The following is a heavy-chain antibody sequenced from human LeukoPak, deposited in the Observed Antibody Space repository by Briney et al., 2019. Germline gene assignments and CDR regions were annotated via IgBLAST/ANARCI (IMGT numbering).Heavy chain of an antibody. CDR3: ARDYYYDSSGDDY. V-gene: IGHV1-69*04. Sequence: ASVKVSCKASGGTFSSYAISWVRQAPGQGLEWMGRIIPILGIANYAQKFQGRVTITADKSTSTAYMEPSSLRSEDTAVYYCARDYYYDSSGDDYWGQGTLVTVSS. CDR1: GGTFSSYA. J-gene: IGHJ4*02. CDR2: IIPILGIA. D-gene: IGHD3-22*01.